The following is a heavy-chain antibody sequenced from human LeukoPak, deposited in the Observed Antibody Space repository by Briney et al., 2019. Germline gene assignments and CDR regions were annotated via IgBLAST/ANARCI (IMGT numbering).Heavy chain of an antibody. D-gene: IGHD1-26*01. CDR1: GFTFISYD. Sequence: GTLRLSCGASGFTFISYDMSWVRQAPGKGLEWVSGISWNSGSIGYADSVKGRFTISRDNAKNSLYLQMNSLRAEDTAVYYCARVGWELLKTIFDYWGQGTLVTVSS. J-gene: IGHJ4*02. V-gene: IGHV3-20*04. CDR3: ARVGWELLKTIFDY. CDR2: ISWNSGSI.